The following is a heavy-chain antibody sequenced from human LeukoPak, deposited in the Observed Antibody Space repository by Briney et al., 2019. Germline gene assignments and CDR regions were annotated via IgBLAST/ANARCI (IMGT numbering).Heavy chain of an antibody. J-gene: IGHJ4*02. CDR1: GFTVSSNY. CDR3: ARDLGSYSSRNFDY. CDR2: IYSGGST. V-gene: IGHV3-66*01. D-gene: IGHD6-13*01. Sequence: GGSLRLSCAASGFTVSSNYMSWVRQAPGKGLGWVSVIYSGGSTYYADSVKGRFTISRDNSKNTLYLQMNSLRAEDTAVYYCARDLGSYSSRNFDYWGQGTLVTVSS.